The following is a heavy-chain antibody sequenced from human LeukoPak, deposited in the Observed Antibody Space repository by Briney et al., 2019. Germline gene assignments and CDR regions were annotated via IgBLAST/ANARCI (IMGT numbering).Heavy chain of an antibody. Sequence: SETLSLTCAVYGDSFSGYYWSWIRQPPGKGLEWIAEINHHGTTHYNPSLKSRVNISADTSKNQFSLHLDSVTAADTAVYYCARSWAGMYYPFYYFDYWGQGTLVSVSS. CDR2: INHHGTT. D-gene: IGHD1-26*01. CDR1: GDSFSGYY. J-gene: IGHJ4*02. CDR3: ARSWAGMYYPFYYFDY. V-gene: IGHV4-34*01.